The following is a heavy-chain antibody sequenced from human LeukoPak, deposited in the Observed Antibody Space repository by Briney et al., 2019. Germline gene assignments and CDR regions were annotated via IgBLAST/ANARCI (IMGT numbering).Heavy chain of an antibody. D-gene: IGHD3-3*01. V-gene: IGHV4-39*01. CDR2: IYYSGST. Sequence: PSETLSLTCTVSGGSISSSSYYWGWIRQPPGKGLEWIGSIYYSGSTYHNPSFKSRVTISVDTSKNQFSLKLSSVTAADTAVYYCARHRITIFAVPKCFDPWGQGTLVTVSS. CDR1: GGSISSSSYY. CDR3: ARHRITIFAVPKCFDP. J-gene: IGHJ5*02.